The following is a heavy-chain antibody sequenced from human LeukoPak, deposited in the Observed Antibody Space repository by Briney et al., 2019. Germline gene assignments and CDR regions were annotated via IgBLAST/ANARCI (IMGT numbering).Heavy chain of an antibody. J-gene: IGHJ6*04. Sequence: SVKVSCKASGGTFSSYAISWVRQAPGQGLEWMGGIIPIFGTANYAQKFQGRVTITADESTSTAYMELSSLRSEDTAVYYCATDRRYCSSTSCYVWFDPWGKGTTVTVSS. V-gene: IGHV1-69*01. CDR2: IIPIFGTA. D-gene: IGHD2-2*01. CDR3: ATDRRYCSSTSCYVWFDP. CDR1: GGTFSSYA.